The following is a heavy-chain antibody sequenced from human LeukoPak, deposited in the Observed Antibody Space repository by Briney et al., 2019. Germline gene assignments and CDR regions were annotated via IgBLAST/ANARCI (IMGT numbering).Heavy chain of an antibody. CDR2: INPSGGST. Sequence: ASVKVSRKASGYTFTNYHLHWVRQAPGQGLEWMGIINPSGGSTSYAQKFQDRVTMTRDTSTSTVYMELNSLRSEDTAVYYCARATWYGGNPSGAFDIWGQGTMVTVSS. D-gene: IGHD4/OR15-4a*01. J-gene: IGHJ3*02. CDR1: GYTFTNYH. V-gene: IGHV1-46*01. CDR3: ARATWYGGNPSGAFDI.